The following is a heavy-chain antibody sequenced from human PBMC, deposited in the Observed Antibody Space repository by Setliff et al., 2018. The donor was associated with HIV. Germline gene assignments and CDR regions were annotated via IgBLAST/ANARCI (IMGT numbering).Heavy chain of an antibody. D-gene: IGHD3-10*01. J-gene: IGHJ3*02. CDR1: GYTFTSYY. Sequence: ASVKVSCKASGYTFTSYYMHWVRQAPGQGLEWMGIINPSDGSTSYAQKFQGRVTMTRDTSTSTVYMELSSLRSEDTAVFYCARVRTDEVRGVYDAFDIWGQGTMVTVSS. CDR3: ARVRTDEVRGVYDAFDI. V-gene: IGHV1-46*01. CDR2: INPSDGST.